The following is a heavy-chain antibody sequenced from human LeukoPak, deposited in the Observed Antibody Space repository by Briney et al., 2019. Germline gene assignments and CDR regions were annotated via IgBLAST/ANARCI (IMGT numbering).Heavy chain of an antibody. Sequence: WIRQQPGKGLEWMGIIYPGDSDTRYSPSFQGQVTISADKSIDTAYLCARRHRNRGYCSSISCPYFDYWGQGTRVTVSS. CDR2: IYPGDSDT. J-gene: IGHJ4*02. V-gene: IGHV5-51*01. D-gene: IGHD2-2*01. CDR3: CPYFDY.